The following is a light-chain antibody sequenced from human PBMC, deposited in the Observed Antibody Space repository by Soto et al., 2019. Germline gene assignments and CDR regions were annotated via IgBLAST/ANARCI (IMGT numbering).Light chain of an antibody. V-gene: IGKV1-5*01. J-gene: IGKJ1*01. Sequence: DIQMTQSPSTLSASVGDRVTITCRASQSISSWLAWYQQKPGKAPKLLIYDASSLGSGVPSRFSGSGSGTEFTLNISRLQPDDFATYYCQQYNSYRTFGKGTKVEIK. CDR2: DAS. CDR3: QQYNSYRT. CDR1: QSISSW.